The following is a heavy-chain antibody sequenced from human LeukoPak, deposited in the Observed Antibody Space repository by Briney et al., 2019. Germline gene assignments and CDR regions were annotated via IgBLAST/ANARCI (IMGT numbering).Heavy chain of an antibody. V-gene: IGHV3-53*01. J-gene: IGHJ4*02. Sequence: PGGPLRLSCAASGFTVSSNYMSWVRRAPGKGLEWVSVIYSGGSTYYADSVKGRFTISRDNSKNTLYLQMNSLRAEDTAVYYCARDTGGYFYFDYWGQGTLVTVSS. CDR1: GFTVSSNY. CDR3: ARDTGGYFYFDY. D-gene: IGHD6-25*01. CDR2: IYSGGST.